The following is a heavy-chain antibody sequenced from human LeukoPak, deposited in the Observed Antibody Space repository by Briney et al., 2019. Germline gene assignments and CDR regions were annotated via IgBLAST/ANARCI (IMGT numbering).Heavy chain of an antibody. CDR2: INHSGST. CDR3: ARGRGRGDGYNNDFDY. CDR1: GGSFSGYD. Sequence: SETLSLTCAVYGGSFSGYDWSWIRQPPGKGLEWIGEINHSGSTKYNPSLKSRVTISVDTSKNQFSLKLSSVTAADTAVYYCARGRGRGDGYNNDFDYWGQGTLVTVSS. V-gene: IGHV4-34*01. D-gene: IGHD5-24*01. J-gene: IGHJ4*02.